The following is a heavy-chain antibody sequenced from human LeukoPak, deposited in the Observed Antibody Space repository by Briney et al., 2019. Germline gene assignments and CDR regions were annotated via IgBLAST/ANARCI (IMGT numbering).Heavy chain of an antibody. CDR1: GFTFSSYA. Sequence: GTSLRLSCAASGFTFSSYAMHWVRQAPGKGPEWVAVISSDGSKKYYADSVKGRFTISRDNSNSKNTLYLQMNSLRAEDTAVYYCAKDAYCSSGTYCDYWGQGTLVTVSS. V-gene: IGHV3-30*18. CDR2: ISSDGSKK. CDR3: AKDAYCSSGTYCDY. D-gene: IGHD3-10*01. J-gene: IGHJ4*02.